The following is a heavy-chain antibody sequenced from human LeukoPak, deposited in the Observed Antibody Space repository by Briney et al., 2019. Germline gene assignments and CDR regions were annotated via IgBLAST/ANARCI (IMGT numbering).Heavy chain of an antibody. CDR2: IYNSGNT. J-gene: IGHJ6*03. CDR1: GGSISTYY. V-gene: IGHV4-59*01. CDR3: ARDQYYYGSGSYYRPSYYYYYYMDV. Sequence: SEILSLTCTVSGGSISTYYWSWIRQPPGTGLEWIGHIYNSGNTNYSPSLKSRVTISVDTSKIQFSLKLTSVTAADTAVYYCARDQYYYGSGSYYRPSYYYYYYMDVWGKGTTVTVSS. D-gene: IGHD3-10*01.